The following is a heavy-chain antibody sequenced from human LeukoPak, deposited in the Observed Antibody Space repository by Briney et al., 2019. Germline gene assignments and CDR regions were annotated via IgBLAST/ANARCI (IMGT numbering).Heavy chain of an antibody. V-gene: IGHV1-18*01. CDR3: ARDPSNSSGWYIFFDF. CDR1: GYTFTKYG. Sequence: ASVKVSCKASGYTFTKYGTTWVRQAPGQGLEWMGWISTYNGDTKYAQKFQGRVTMTTDTSTSTVYMELRSLRSDDTAVYYCARDPSNSSGWYIFFDFWGQGTLVAVSS. J-gene: IGHJ4*02. D-gene: IGHD6-19*01. CDR2: ISTYNGDT.